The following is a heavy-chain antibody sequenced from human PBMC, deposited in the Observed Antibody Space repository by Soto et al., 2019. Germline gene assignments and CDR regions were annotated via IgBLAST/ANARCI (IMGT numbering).Heavy chain of an antibody. V-gene: IGHV4-34*01. CDR3: AREYYDILTGYPGSGMDV. D-gene: IGHD3-9*01. CDR2: INHSGST. CDR1: GGSFSGYY. J-gene: IGHJ6*02. Sequence: GTLSLTCAVYGGSFSGYYWSWIRQPPGKGLEWIGEINHSGSTNYNPSLKSRVTISVDTSKNQFSLKLSSVTAADTAVYYCAREYYDILTGYPGSGMDVWGQGTTVTVSS.